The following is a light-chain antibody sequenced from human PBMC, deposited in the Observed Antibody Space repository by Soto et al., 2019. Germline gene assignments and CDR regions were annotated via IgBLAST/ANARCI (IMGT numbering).Light chain of an antibody. CDR3: QQRNVWPPVT. J-gene: IGKJ5*01. V-gene: IGKV3-11*01. CDR1: PSVTNF. Sequence: DIVLKKSQATMSFSPGARAPRSCRASPSVTNFLAWYQQKPGQAPRLLIYGAFNRATGIPARFSGSGSGTDFTLTISSLEPEDSAVYYCQQRNVWPPVTFGQGTRLEIK. CDR2: GAF.